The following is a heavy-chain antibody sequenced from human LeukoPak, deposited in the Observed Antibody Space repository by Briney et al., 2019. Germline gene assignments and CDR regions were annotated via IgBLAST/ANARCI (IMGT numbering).Heavy chain of an antibody. CDR2: ITSAGNFI. CDR1: GFTFSTYT. CDR3: ARDLWDH. J-gene: IGHJ4*02. Sequence: PGRSLRLSCAASGFTFSTYTMIWVRQAPGKGLEWVSSITSAGNFIYYADSLRGRFTVSGDNAKNSLYLQMNRLRAEDTAMYYCARDLWDHWGQGTLVTVSS. V-gene: IGHV3-21*01.